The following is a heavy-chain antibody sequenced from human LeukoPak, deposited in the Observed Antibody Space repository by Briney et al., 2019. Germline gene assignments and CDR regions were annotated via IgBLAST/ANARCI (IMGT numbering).Heavy chain of an antibody. CDR1: GFTFSNFP. CDR2: ISGSGGDT. CDR3: ARDRVNWNDGVDY. J-gene: IGHJ4*02. Sequence: GGSLRLSCAASGFTFSNFPMTWVRQAPGKGLEAFSSISGSGGDTYYKDSVKGRFTISGDNSKNTLYLQMNSLRAEDTAVYYCARDRVNWNDGVDYWGQGTLVTVSS. V-gene: IGHV3-23*01. D-gene: IGHD1-20*01.